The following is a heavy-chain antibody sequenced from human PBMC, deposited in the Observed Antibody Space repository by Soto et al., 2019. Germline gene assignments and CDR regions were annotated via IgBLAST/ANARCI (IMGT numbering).Heavy chain of an antibody. CDR1: GFTFSTYD. J-gene: IGHJ5*02. CDR3: ARDFWSDRRSNWFDP. CDR2: IGTVGDT. Sequence: GGSLRLSCAASGFTFSTYDMHWVRQATGKGLEWVSAIGTVGDTYYLDSVKGRFTISRENAKNSLYLQMNSLRAGDTAVYYCARDFWSDRRSNWFDPWGQGT. D-gene: IGHD3-3*01. V-gene: IGHV3-13*01.